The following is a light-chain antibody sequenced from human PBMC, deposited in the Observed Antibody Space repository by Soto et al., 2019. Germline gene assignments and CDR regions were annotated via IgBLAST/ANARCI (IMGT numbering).Light chain of an antibody. J-gene: IGKJ4*01. V-gene: IGKV3-11*01. CDR2: DAS. CDR3: QQCSNWPLT. Sequence: EIVLTQSPATLSLSPLQRDTLXRRASQSVTSTYLGWYQQKPGQAPRLLIYDASNRATGIPARFSGSGSGTDFTLTVSNLESEDFAVYYCQQCSNWPLTFGGGTKVDI. CDR1: QSVTSTY.